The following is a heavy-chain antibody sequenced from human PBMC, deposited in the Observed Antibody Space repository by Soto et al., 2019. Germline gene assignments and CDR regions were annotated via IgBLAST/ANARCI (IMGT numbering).Heavy chain of an antibody. J-gene: IGHJ4*02. CDR3: AKRQSFDFWSGYLPFFDY. Sequence: EVQVLESGGGLVQPGGSLKLSCSASAINFRSYAMSWVRQAPGKGLEWVSAVGGSGSDTYYADFVKGRFTVSRDDSKNTLYLHMSSLRVGDTAIYFCAKRQSFDFWSGYLPFFDYWGQGTPVTVSS. D-gene: IGHD3-3*01. V-gene: IGHV3-23*01. CDR1: AINFRSYA. CDR2: VGGSGSDT.